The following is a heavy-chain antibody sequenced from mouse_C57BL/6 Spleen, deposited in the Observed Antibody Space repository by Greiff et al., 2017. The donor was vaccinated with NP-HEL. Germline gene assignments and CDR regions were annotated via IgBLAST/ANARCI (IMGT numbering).Heavy chain of an antibody. CDR2: IYPGDGDT. V-gene: IGHV1-80*01. Sequence: VKLMESGAELVKPGASVKISCKASGYAFSSYWMNWVKQRPGKGLEWIGQIYPGDGDTNYNGKFKGKATLTADKSSSTAYMQLSSLTSEDSAVYFCAKGDYYGTAYYFDYWGQGTTLTVSS. CDR1: GYAFSSYW. J-gene: IGHJ2*01. CDR3: AKGDYYGTAYYFDY. D-gene: IGHD1-1*01.